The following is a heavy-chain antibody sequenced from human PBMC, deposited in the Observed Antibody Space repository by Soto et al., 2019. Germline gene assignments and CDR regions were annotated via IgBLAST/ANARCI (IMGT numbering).Heavy chain of an antibody. V-gene: IGHV3-7*01. Sequence: EVQLVESGGGLVQPGGSLRLSCAASGFTFSSYWMSWVRQAPGKGLEWVANIKQDGSERYYVDSVKGRFTISRDNAKNSLYLQMNSLRAEDTAVYYCAKEKISAAGYYFDYWGQGTLVTVSS. CDR2: IKQDGSER. CDR3: AKEKISAAGYYFDY. D-gene: IGHD6-13*01. CDR1: GFTFSSYW. J-gene: IGHJ4*02.